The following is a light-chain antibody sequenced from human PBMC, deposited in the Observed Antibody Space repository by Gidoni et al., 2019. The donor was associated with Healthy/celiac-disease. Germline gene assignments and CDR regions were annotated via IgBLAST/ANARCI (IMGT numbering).Light chain of an antibody. CDR3: QRRSNWPIT. J-gene: IGKJ5*01. V-gene: IGKV3-11*01. Sequence: EIVLTQSPATLSLSPGERATLSCRASQSVSSYLAWYQQKPGQAPRLLIYDASNRATGIPARFSGRGAGTDFTLTISRLEPEDFAVDYCQRRSNWPITFGQGTRLEIK. CDR2: DAS. CDR1: QSVSSY.